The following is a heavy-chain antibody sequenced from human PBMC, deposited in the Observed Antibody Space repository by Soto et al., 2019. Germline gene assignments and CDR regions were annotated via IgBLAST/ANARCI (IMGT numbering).Heavy chain of an antibody. D-gene: IGHD3-10*01. CDR1: GGSISSGGYY. CDR3: ARGIGSGSSWFDP. J-gene: IGHJ5*02. Sequence: QVQLQESGPGLVKPSQTLSLTCTVSGGSISSGGYYWSWIRQHPGKGLEWIGYIYYSGSTYYNPSLKSRVTISVDTSKNQFPLKLSSVTAADTAVYYCARGIGSGSSWFDPWGQGTLVTVSS. V-gene: IGHV4-31*03. CDR2: IYYSGST.